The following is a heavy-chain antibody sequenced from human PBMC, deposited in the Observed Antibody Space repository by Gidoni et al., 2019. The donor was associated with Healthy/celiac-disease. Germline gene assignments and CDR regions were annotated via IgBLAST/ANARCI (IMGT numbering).Heavy chain of an antibody. J-gene: IGHJ4*02. D-gene: IGHD6-13*01. CDR1: GGSFGGYY. V-gene: IGHV4-34*01. Sequence: QVQLQQWGAGLLKPSETLSLTCAVYGGSFGGYYWSWIRQPPGKGLEWIGEINHSGSTNYNPSLKSRVTISVDTSKNQFSLKLSSVTAADTAVYYCARVAGWGSSSWYFNYWGQGTLVTVSS. CDR2: INHSGST. CDR3: ARVAGWGSSSWYFNY.